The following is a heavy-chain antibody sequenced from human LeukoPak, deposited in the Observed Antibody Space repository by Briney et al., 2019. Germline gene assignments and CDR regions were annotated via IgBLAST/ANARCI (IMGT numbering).Heavy chain of an antibody. J-gene: IGHJ4*02. V-gene: IGHV4-39*07. CDR3: SRVSIHGYSDY. D-gene: IGHD3-16*02. Sequence: SETLSLTCSVSGGSISSSRSYWGWIRQTPGKGLEWVGSIYYNGDTYYNPSFKSRVSMSVDTAKNQISLILTSVTAADTAVYYCSRVSIHGYSDYWGQGTLVTVSS. CDR2: IYYNGDT. CDR1: GGSISSSRSY.